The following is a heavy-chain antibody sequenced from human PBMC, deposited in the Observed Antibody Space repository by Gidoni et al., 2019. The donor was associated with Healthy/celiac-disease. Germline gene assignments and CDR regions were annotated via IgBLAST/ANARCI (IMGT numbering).Heavy chain of an antibody. J-gene: IGHJ3*02. CDR3: ARDPNRYYDSSGYPIDDAFDI. Sequence: EVQLVESGGGLVQPGGSLRLSCAASGFTVSSNYMSWVRQAPGKGLGWVSVIYSGGSTYYADSVKGRFTISRDNSKNTLYLQMNSLRAEDTAVYYCARDPNRYYDSSGYPIDDAFDIWGQGTMVTVSS. CDR2: IYSGGST. D-gene: IGHD3-22*01. CDR1: GFTVSSNY. V-gene: IGHV3-66*02.